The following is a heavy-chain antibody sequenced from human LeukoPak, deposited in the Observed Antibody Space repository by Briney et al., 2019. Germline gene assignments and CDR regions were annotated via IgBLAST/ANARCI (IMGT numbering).Heavy chain of an antibody. J-gene: IGHJ4*02. D-gene: IGHD1-26*01. Sequence: GASVKVSCKASGGTFSSYAIGWVRQAPGQGLEWMGGIIPIFGTANYAQKFQGRVTITADKSTSTAYMELSSLRSEDTAVYYCARRTVGAPLRSFDYWGQGTLVTVSS. V-gene: IGHV1-69*06. CDR1: GGTFSSYA. CDR2: IIPIFGTA. CDR3: ARRTVGAPLRSFDY.